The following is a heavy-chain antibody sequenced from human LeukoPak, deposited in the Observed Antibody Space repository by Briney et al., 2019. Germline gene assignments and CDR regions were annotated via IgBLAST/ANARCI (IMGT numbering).Heavy chain of an antibody. CDR1: GFTVSSNY. CDR3: ARSLNNYYGSGRYDY. V-gene: IGHV3-66*01. Sequence: GGSLRLSCAASGFTVSSNYMSWVRQAPGKGLEWVSVIYSGGSTYYADSVKGRFTISRDNSKNTLYLQMNSLRAEDTAVYYCARSLNNYYGSGRYDYLGQGTLVTVSS. J-gene: IGHJ4*02. CDR2: IYSGGST. D-gene: IGHD3-10*01.